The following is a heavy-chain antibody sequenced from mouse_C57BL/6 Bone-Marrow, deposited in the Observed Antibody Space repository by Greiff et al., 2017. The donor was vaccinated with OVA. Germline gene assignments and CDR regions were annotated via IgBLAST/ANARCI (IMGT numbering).Heavy chain of an antibody. Sequence: EVQLQESGGGLVQPGGSLSLSCAASGFTFTDYYMSWVRQPPGKALEWLGFIRNKANGYTTESSASVKGRFTISRDNSHSILYLQMNALRTEDSTTYNCARYDYGSSYGAMDYWGQGTSVTVSS. D-gene: IGHD1-1*01. CDR2: IRNKANGYTT. J-gene: IGHJ4*01. CDR3: ARYDYGSSYGAMDY. V-gene: IGHV7-3*01. CDR1: GFTFTDYY.